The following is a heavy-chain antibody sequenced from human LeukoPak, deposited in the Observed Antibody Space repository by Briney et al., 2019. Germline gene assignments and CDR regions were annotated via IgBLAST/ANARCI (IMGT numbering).Heavy chain of an antibody. CDR2: ISVYNSNT. CDR1: AYTFTSYG. D-gene: IGHD3-22*01. Sequence: GASGTLCCKASAYTFTSYGISLVREAPGQGHGWMGGISVYNSNTNFSQTHQGRGTITIATDTSTAYMKLRSLRYDDTAVYYCARTWIEEYYYDSSGEVDIWGQGTMVTVSS. CDR3: ARTWIEEYYYDSSGEVDI. V-gene: IGHV1-18*01. J-gene: IGHJ3*02.